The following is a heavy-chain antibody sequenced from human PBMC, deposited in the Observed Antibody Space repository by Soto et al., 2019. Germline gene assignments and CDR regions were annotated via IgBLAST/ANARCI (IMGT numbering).Heavy chain of an antibody. CDR1: GGTFSSYA. CDR3: AGHYGCYEWVGFDL. V-gene: IGHV1-69*06. CDR2: IIPIFGTA. Sequence: QVQLVQSGAEVKKPGSSVKVSCKASGGTFSSYAISWLRQAPGQGLEWMGGIIPIFGTAKYAQKFQGRVTITADKSTRTADMELSSLRSEDTAGYYCAGHYGCYEWVGFDLWGRGTLVTVSS. J-gene: IGHJ2*01. D-gene: IGHD4-17*01.